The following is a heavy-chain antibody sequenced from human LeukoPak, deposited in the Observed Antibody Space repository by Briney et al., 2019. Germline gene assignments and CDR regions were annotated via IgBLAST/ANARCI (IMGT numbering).Heavy chain of an antibody. V-gene: IGHV4-34*08. CDR3: AMVLYHSGRPGP. CDR1: GGTLTGYD. D-gene: IGHD2/OR15-2a*01. Sequence: SETLSLTCAVYGGTLTGYDWGWIRQPPGKGLEWIGEINHSGSTNYSPSLKSRVTISIDTSRNQFSLKVNSVTAADTAVYYCAMVLYHSGRPGPWGQGTLVTVSP. CDR2: INHSGST. J-gene: IGHJ5*02.